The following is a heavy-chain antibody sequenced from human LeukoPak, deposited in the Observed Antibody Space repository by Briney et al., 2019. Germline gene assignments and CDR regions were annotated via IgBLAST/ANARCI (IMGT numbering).Heavy chain of an antibody. CDR2: INPSVGST. CDR3: ARGWPASSLVRGTFDP. Sequence: GASVKVSCKASGYTFTTYYVNWLRQAPGQGFEWMGIINPSVGSTGYAQSFQGRITMTRETSTSTVYMELSSLTSEDSAIYYCARGWPASSLVRGTFDPWGQGTLVTVSS. J-gene: IGHJ5*02. V-gene: IGHV1-46*01. CDR1: GYTFTTYY. D-gene: IGHD3-16*01.